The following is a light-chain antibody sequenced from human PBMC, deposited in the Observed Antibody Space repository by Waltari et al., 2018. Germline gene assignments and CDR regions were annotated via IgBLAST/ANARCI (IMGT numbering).Light chain of an antibody. CDR2: EVS. CDR1: SSDVGGYNY. V-gene: IGLV2-14*01. Sequence: QSALTQPASVSGSPGQSLTISCTGTSSDVGGYNYVSWYQQHPGKAPKRMIYEVSNRPSGVSNRFSGSKSGNTASLTISGLQAEDEADYYCSSYTSSSTPRYVFGTGTKVTVL. J-gene: IGLJ1*01. CDR3: SSYTSSSTPRYV.